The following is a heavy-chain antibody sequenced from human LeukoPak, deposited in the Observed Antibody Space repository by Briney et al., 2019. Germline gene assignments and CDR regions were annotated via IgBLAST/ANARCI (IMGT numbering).Heavy chain of an antibody. CDR1: GFTFSSYR. Sequence: GGSLRLSCAASGFTFSSYRMKWVRQAPGKGLEGVSSISRSSYYTYYADSVKGRFTTSRDNANNSLYLQMNSLRAEDTAVYYCASREGFYDSGGHFEGAGFDMWGQGTMVTVSS. V-gene: IGHV3-21*01. J-gene: IGHJ3*02. CDR2: ISRSSYYT. CDR3: ASREGFYDSGGHFEGAGFDM. D-gene: IGHD3-22*01.